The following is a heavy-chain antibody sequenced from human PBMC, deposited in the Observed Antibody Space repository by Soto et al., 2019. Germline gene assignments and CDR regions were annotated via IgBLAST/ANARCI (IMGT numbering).Heavy chain of an antibody. Sequence: ASVKVSCKASGYTFTSYGISWVRQAPGQGLEWMGWISAYNGNTNYAQKLQGRVTMTTDTSTSTAYMELRSLRSDDTAVYYCARAFRIAVAGYFDYWGQGTLVTVSS. CDR2: ISAYNGNT. CDR1: GYTFTSYG. V-gene: IGHV1-18*01. J-gene: IGHJ4*02. D-gene: IGHD6-19*01. CDR3: ARAFRIAVAGYFDY.